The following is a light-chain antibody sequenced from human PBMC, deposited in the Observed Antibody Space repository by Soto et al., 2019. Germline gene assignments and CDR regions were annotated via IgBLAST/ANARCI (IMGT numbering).Light chain of an antibody. CDR2: DAS. Sequence: DIQMTQSPSTLSASVGDRVTITCRASQSITWWLAWYQQKPGKAPKLLIYDASSLESGVPSWFSGSGSGTEFTLDINCLQPDDFATYYCQQYSTYPWTFGQGTKVEIK. J-gene: IGKJ1*01. V-gene: IGKV1-5*01. CDR1: QSITWW. CDR3: QQYSTYPWT.